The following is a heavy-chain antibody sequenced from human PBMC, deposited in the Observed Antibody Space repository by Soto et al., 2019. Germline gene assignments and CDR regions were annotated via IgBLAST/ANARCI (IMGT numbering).Heavy chain of an antibody. V-gene: IGHV3-30*04. D-gene: IGHD3-3*01. CDR1: GFTFSDDA. J-gene: IGHJ6*01. CDR3: GRDVGTHMDLWSTSGMHV. CDR2: IPYDGSYK. Sequence: QVQLVESGGGVVQPGRSLRLSCVASGFTFSDDAMHWVRQAPGKGLEWVAVIPYDGSYKNYADSVRGRFTISRDNSKKTVYLRMTTLTADYTAVHCCGRDVGTHMDLWSTSGMHVWGQGTTVTVSS.